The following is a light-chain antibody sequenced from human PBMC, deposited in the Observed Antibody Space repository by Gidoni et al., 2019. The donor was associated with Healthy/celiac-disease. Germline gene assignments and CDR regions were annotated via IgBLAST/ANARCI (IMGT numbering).Light chain of an antibody. Sequence: DIQMTQSPSSLSASVGDRVTITCRASQGIRNALGWYQKKPGKAPKRLIYAASSLQSGVPSRFSGSGSGTEFTLTISSLQHEDFATYYCLQHNSYAFTFGPGTKVDIK. J-gene: IGKJ3*01. CDR3: LQHNSYAFT. CDR2: AAS. CDR1: QGIRNA. V-gene: IGKV1-17*01.